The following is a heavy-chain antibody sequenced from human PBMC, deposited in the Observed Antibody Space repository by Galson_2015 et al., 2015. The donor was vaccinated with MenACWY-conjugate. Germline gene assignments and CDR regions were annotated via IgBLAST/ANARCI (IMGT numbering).Heavy chain of an antibody. Sequence: SLRLSCAASGFTFSDYSMNWVRQPPGKGLEWVSYISSSSSTIYYADSVKGRFTISRDNAKNSLYLQMNSLSAEDTAVYYCAHENSHASHYWGQGTLVTVSS. D-gene: IGHD3-16*01. J-gene: IGHJ4*02. V-gene: IGHV3-48*01. CDR3: AHENSHASHY. CDR1: GFTFSDYS. CDR2: ISSSSSTI.